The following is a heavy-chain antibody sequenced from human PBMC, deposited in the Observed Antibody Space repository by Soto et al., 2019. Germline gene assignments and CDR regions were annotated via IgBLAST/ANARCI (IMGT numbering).Heavy chain of an antibody. D-gene: IGHD6-6*01. CDR1: GYTLTELS. CDR3: ARGYSSSDPPFDF. J-gene: IGHJ4*02. CDR2: FDPEDGET. Sequence: ASVKVSFKVSGYTLTELSMHWVRQAPGKGLEWMGGFDPEDGETIYAQKFQGRVTMTKDTSTDTAYMELRSLRSEDTAVYYCARGYSSSDPPFDFWAQGTLVTVSS. V-gene: IGHV1-24*01.